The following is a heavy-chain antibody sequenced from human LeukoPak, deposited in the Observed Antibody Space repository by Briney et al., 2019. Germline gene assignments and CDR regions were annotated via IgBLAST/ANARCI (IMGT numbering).Heavy chain of an antibody. CDR1: GDSINNYY. V-gene: IGHV4-59*08. CDR2: IYYSGST. D-gene: IGHD3-3*01. J-gene: IGHJ4*02. CDR3: ARLPSDLGYFDY. Sequence: PSATLSLTCTVSGDSINNYYWSWIRQPPGKGLEWIGYIYYSGSTKYNPCLKSRVIISVDTSKKQFSLKLSSVTAADTAVYYCARLPSDLGYFDYWGQGTLVTVSS.